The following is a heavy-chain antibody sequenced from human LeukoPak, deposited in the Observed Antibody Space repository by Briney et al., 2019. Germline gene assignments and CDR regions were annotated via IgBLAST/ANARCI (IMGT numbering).Heavy chain of an antibody. V-gene: IGHV4-59*01. J-gene: IGHJ3*02. CDR3: ARYYGSGSYTDAFDI. CDR1: GGSISSYY. Sequence: LSETLSLTCTVSGGSISSYYWSWIRQPPGKGLEWIGYIYYSGSTNYNPSLKSRVTISVDTSKNQFSLKLSSVTAADTAVYYCARYYGSGSYTDAFDIWGQGTMGTVSS. D-gene: IGHD3-10*01. CDR2: IYYSGST.